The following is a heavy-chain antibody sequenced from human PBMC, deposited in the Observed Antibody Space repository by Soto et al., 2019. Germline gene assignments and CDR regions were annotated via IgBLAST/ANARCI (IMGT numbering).Heavy chain of an antibody. D-gene: IGHD2-2*01. CDR1: GDSVSSGSYY. V-gene: IGHV4-61*01. J-gene: IGHJ6*02. Sequence: QVQLQESGPGLVKPSETLSLTCTVSGDSVSSGSYYWTWIRQPPGKGLEWIGYLYYTGTTNYNPSRKSRVTMSLDTSSNQFSLRLSSVTAADTAVYFCARTFCSTTSCQAHGMDVWGQGTSVTVSS. CDR2: LYYTGTT. CDR3: ARTFCSTTSCQAHGMDV.